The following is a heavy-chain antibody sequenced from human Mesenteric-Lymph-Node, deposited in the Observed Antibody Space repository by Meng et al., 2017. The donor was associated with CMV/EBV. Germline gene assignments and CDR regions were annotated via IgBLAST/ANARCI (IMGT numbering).Heavy chain of an antibody. Sequence: SYAMSWVRQAPGKGLEWVSAISGSGGSTYYADSVKGRFTFSRDNSKNTLYVQMNSLRLEDTAVYYCASLGKTGPQFGASWYLEYFQHWGQGALVTVSS. V-gene: IGHV3-23*01. CDR2: ISGSGGST. CDR3: ASLGKTGPQFGASWYLEYFQH. D-gene: IGHD6-13*01. J-gene: IGHJ1*01. CDR1: SYA.